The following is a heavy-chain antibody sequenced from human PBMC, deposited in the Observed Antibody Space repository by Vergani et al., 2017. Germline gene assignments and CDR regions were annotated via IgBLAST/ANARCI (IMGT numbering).Heavy chain of an antibody. CDR3: ARAFDYYYYYMDV. V-gene: IGHV4-31*03. CDR1: GGSISSGGYY. Sequence: QVQLQQWGAGLLKPSQTLSLTCTVSGGSISSGGYYWSWIRQHPGKGLEWIGYIYYSGSTYYNPSLKSRVTISVDTSKNQFSLKLSSVTAADTAVYYCARAFDYYYYYMDVGGKGTTVTVSS. CDR2: IYYSGST. D-gene: IGHD3-3*01. J-gene: IGHJ6*03.